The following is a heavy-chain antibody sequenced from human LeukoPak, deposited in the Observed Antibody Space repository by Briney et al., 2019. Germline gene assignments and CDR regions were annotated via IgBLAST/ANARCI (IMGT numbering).Heavy chain of an antibody. CDR1: GGSISSYY. J-gene: IGHJ4*02. D-gene: IGHD3-3*01. Sequence: TSETLSLTCTVSGGSISSYYWSWIRQPAGKGLEWIGRIYTSGSTNYNPSLKSRVTMSVDTSKNQFSLKLSSVTAADTAVYYCARGAYDFWSGYYHYYFDYWGQGTLVTVSS. CDR3: ARGAYDFWSGYYHYYFDY. V-gene: IGHV4-4*07. CDR2: IYTSGST.